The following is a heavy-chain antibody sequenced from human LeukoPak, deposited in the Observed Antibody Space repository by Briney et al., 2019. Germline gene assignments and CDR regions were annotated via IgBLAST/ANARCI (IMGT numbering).Heavy chain of an antibody. Sequence: PSGTLSLTCTVSGGSISSGDYYWSWIRQPPGKGLEWIGYIYYSGSTYYNPSLKSRVTISVDTSKNQFSLKLSSVTAADTAVYYCARVKWGSSSWFDPWGQGTLVTVSS. J-gene: IGHJ5*02. V-gene: IGHV4-30-4*01. CDR1: GGSISSGDYY. D-gene: IGHD6-13*01. CDR3: ARVKWGSSSWFDP. CDR2: IYYSGST.